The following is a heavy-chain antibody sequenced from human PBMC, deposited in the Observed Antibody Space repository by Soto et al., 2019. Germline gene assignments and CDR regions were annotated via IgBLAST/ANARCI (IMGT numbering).Heavy chain of an antibody. CDR3: AREVYSGNYRDYFDY. Sequence: SQTLSLTCVISGDSVSSNSAAWNWIRQSPSRGLEWLGRTYYRSKWYNDYAIFVKSRITINPDTSKNQFSLQLNSVTPEDTAVYYCAREVYSGNYRDYFDYWGQGTLVTVSS. CDR1: GDSVSSNSAA. V-gene: IGHV6-1*01. D-gene: IGHD1-26*01. J-gene: IGHJ4*02. CDR2: TYYRSKWYN.